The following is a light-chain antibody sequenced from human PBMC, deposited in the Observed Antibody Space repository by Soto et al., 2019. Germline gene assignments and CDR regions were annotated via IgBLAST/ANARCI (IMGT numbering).Light chain of an antibody. CDR3: QHYYRTPCT. CDR1: QNVYSF. Sequence: VQMTQSPSSLSASVGDRVTITCRASQNVYSFLTWYRQRPGRAPELLIYDASTLQAGVPSRFSGDGFGTHFILTISSLQPEDVATYYCQHYYRTPCTFGEGTKVDIK. CDR2: DAS. J-gene: IGKJ4*02. V-gene: IGKV1-27*01.